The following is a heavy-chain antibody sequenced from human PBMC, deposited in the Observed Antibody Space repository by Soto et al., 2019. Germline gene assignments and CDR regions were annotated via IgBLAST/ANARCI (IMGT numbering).Heavy chain of an antibody. D-gene: IGHD1-26*01. CDR2: INPNSGGT. J-gene: IGHJ4*02. CDR1: GYTFTGYY. V-gene: IGHV1-2*04. CDR3: ARDGRSGGATADFDY. Sequence: ASVKVSCKASGYTFTGYYMHWVRLAPGQGLEWMGWINPNSGGTNYAQKFQGWVTMTRDTSISTAYMELSRLRSDDTAVYYCARDGRSGGATADFDYWGQGTLVTVSS.